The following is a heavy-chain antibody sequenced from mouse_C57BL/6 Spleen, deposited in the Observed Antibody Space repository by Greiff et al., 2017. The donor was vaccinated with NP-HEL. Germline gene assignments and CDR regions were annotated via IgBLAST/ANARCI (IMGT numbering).Heavy chain of an antibody. CDR2: IDPENGDT. CDR3: TTLYGSNY. Sequence: VQLQQSGAELVRPGASVKLSCTASGFNIKDDYMHWVKQRPEQGLEWIGWIDPENGDTEYASKFQGKATITADTSSNTAYLQLSSLTSEDTAVYYCTTLYGSNYWGQGTTLTVSS. CDR1: GFNIKDDY. D-gene: IGHD1-1*01. V-gene: IGHV14-4*01. J-gene: IGHJ2*01.